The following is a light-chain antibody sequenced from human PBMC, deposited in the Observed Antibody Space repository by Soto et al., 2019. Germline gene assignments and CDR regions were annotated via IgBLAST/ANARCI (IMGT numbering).Light chain of an antibody. Sequence: EVMLTQSPGTLSLSPGERATLSCRASQSVSSNYLAWYQQKSGQAPRILIYGASNRATGIPDRFSGSGSGTDFPLTIRRLEPEVFAVYYCQHYDTSWRTFGKGTKVEFK. CDR2: GAS. V-gene: IGKV3-20*01. CDR1: QSVSSNY. J-gene: IGKJ1*01. CDR3: QHYDTSWRT.